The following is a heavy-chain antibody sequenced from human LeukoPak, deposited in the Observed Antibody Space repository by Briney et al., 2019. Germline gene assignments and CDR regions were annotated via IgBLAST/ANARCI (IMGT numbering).Heavy chain of an antibody. CDR1: GFTFSSYA. Sequence: GGSLRLSCAASGFTFSSYAMSWVRQAPGKGLEWVSAISGSGGVTDYADSVKGRFTISRDNSKNTLYLQMNSLRVEDTALYYCARDGETNWGTWIYWGQGTLVTVSS. CDR2: ISGSGGVT. V-gene: IGHV3-23*01. J-gene: IGHJ4*02. CDR3: ARDGETNWGTWIY. D-gene: IGHD7-27*01.